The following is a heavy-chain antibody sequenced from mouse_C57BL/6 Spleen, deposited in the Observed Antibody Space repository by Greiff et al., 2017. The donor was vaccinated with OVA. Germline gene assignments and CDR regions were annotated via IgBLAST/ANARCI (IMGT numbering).Heavy chain of an antibody. CDR3: ARGDPYRYFDV. CDR2: IYPGDGDT. CDR1: GYAFSSYW. V-gene: IGHV1-80*01. Sequence: QVQLQQSGAELVKPGASVKISCKASGYAFSSYWMNWVKQRPGKGLEWIGQIYPGDGDTNYNGKFKGKATLTSDKSSSTAYMQPSSLTAEDSAVCVCARGDPYRYFDVWGTGTTVTVSS. J-gene: IGHJ1*03.